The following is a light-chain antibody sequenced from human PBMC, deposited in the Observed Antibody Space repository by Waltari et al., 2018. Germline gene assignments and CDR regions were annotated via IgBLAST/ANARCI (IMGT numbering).Light chain of an antibody. J-gene: IGKJ1*01. V-gene: IGKV3-20*01. CDR2: SAS. Sequence: EIVLTQSPGTLSLSPGERATLSCRASQSVSSSYLAWYQQKPGQDPRLLIYSASTRATDIPDRFSGSGSATDFTLTISRLEPEDFAVYYCQQYGSSPQTFGQGTQVEIK. CDR3: QQYGSSPQT. CDR1: QSVSSSY.